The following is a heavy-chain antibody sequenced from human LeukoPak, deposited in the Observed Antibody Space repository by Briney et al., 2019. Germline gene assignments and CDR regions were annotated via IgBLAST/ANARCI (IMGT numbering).Heavy chain of an antibody. Sequence: GGSLRLSCAASGFTFSSCGFNWVRQAPGEGLEWVSSIGPTGTDRYYADSVRGRFTISRDNAKNSMYLQIDSLRDEDTAVYYCATETIGRHYDYWGQGTLLTVSS. J-gene: IGHJ4*02. D-gene: IGHD1-14*01. CDR3: ATETIGRHYDY. V-gene: IGHV3-21*01. CDR2: IGPTGTDR. CDR1: GFTFSSCG.